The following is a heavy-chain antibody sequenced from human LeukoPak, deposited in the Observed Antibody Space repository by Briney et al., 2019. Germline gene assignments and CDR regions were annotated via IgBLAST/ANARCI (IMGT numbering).Heavy chain of an antibody. CDR3: ARTYYYDT. D-gene: IGHD3-22*01. V-gene: IGHV3-74*01. CDR2: ISSDGTTT. J-gene: IGHJ5*02. Sequence: GGSLRLSCATSGFIFSTYWMHWVRQAPGKGLVWVSRISSDGTTTTYADSVKGRFTISRDSAQNTLYLQMNSLRAEDTAVYYCARTYYYDTWGQGTLVTVSS. CDR1: GFIFSTYW.